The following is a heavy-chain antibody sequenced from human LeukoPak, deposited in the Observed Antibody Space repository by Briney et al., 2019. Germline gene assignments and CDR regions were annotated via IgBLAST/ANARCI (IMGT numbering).Heavy chain of an antibody. CDR3: AGTYYDILTGGGYFDY. Sequence: SETLSLTCTVSGGSISSSSYYWGWIRQPPGKGLEWIGSIYYSGSTYYNPSLKSRVTISVGTSKNQFSLKLSSVTAADTAVYYCAGTYYDILTGGGYFDYWGQGTLVTVSS. CDR1: GGSISSSSYY. V-gene: IGHV4-39*01. CDR2: IYYSGST. D-gene: IGHD3-9*01. J-gene: IGHJ4*02.